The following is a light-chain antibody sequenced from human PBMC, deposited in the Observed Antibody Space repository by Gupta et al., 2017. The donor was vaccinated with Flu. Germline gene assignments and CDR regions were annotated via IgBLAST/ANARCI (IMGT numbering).Light chain of an antibody. J-gene: IGKJ1*01. V-gene: IGKV3-20*01. CDR3: HHKSYSPGP. Sequence: EIVLTQSPCTLYLSPGEGATLSCRASQSVSRNYLDWYQQKPGQAPRLLIYGASNRANGIPDRFSGSGCGTEFTLTISRREPEDFAMYYCHHKSYSPGPFGQGTKVEIK. CDR2: GAS. CDR1: QSVSRNY.